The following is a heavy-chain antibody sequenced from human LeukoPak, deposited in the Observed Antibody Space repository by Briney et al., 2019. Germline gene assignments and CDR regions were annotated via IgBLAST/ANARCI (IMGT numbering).Heavy chain of an antibody. Sequence: GGSLSLSCAAAGFTFDDYGMHWVRQALGEGLEWVSGISCNSATIGYADSVKGRFTTSRDNAKNSLYLQIHSLRAEDTALYYCAKAYNWNSKSYFAYWGQGTLVTVSS. D-gene: IGHD1-7*01. J-gene: IGHJ4*02. CDR3: AKAYNWNSKSYFAY. V-gene: IGHV3-9*01. CDR2: ISCNSATI. CDR1: GFTFDDYG.